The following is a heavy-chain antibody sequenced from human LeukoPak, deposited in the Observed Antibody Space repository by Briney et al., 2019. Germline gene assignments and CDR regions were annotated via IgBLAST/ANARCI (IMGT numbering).Heavy chain of an antibody. D-gene: IGHD4-23*01. CDR2: INPNSDGT. Sequence: ASVKVSCKASGYTFTGYYMHWVRQAPGQGLEWMGWINPNSDGTNYAQKFQGRVTMTRDTSISTVYMELSRLRSDDTAVYYCAREEDHDYGGNLGLLCWGQGTLVTVSS. CDR1: GYTFTGYY. V-gene: IGHV1-2*02. J-gene: IGHJ4*02. CDR3: AREEDHDYGGNLGLLC.